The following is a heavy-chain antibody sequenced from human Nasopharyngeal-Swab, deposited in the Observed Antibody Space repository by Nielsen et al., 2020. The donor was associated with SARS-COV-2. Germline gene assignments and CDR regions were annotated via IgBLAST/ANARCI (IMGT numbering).Heavy chain of an antibody. CDR2: ISWNSGSI. V-gene: IGHV3-9*01. D-gene: IGHD6-6*01. Sequence: GGSLRFSCAASGFTFDDYAMHWVRQAPGKGLEWVSGISWNSGSIGYADSVKGRFTISRDNAKNSLYLQMNSLRAEDTAFYYCAKEDSSSSVPDYWGQGTLVTVSS. CDR1: GFTFDDYA. CDR3: AKEDSSSSVPDY. J-gene: IGHJ4*02.